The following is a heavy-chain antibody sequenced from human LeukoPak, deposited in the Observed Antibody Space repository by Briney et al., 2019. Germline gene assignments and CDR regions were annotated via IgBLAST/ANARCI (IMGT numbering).Heavy chain of an antibody. CDR2: ISSNGGST. J-gene: IGHJ4*02. Sequence: PGGSLRLSCSASGFTFSNYAMHWVRQAPGKGLEYVSAISSNGGSTYYADSVKGRFTISRDNSKNTLYLQMSSLRAEDTAVYYCVKDLNTPKSDYYDSSGYYQLDYWGQGTLVTVSS. CDR3: VKDLNTPKSDYYDSSGYYQLDY. CDR1: GFTFSNYA. V-gene: IGHV3-64D*09. D-gene: IGHD3-22*01.